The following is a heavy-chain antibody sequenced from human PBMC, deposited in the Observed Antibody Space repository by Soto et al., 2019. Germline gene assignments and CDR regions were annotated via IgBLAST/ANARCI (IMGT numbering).Heavy chain of an antibody. CDR3: ARDNWNSY. V-gene: IGHV3-23*01. CDR2: IIGSGGST. Sequence: GGSLRLSCAASGFTFSSYAMSWVRQAPGKGLEWVSGIIGSGGSTYYADSVKGRFTISRDNAKNTLYLQMNSLRAEDTAVYYCARDNWNSYWGQGTLVTVSS. D-gene: IGHD1-7*01. J-gene: IGHJ4*02. CDR1: GFTFSSYA.